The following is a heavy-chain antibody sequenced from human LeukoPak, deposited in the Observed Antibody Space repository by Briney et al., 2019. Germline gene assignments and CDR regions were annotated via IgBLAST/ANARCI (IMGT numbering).Heavy chain of an antibody. D-gene: IGHD6-19*01. J-gene: IGHJ5*02. CDR1: RYTFTGYY. Sequence: ASVKVSCKPSRYTFTGYYMHWVRHAPGQGLEWMGWINPNSGDTNYAQKFQGRVTMTRDRSITTVYMELSRLRSDDTAVYFCASGWSITGWYNNWFDPWGQGTLVTVSS. V-gene: IGHV1-2*02. CDR3: ASGWSITGWYNNWFDP. CDR2: INPNSGDT.